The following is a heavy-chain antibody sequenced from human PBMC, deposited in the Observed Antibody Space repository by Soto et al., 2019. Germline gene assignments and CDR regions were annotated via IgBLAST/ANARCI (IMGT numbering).Heavy chain of an antibody. V-gene: IGHV1-69*08. CDR3: ARDLRIVVAPHAGGLFDP. J-gene: IGHJ5*02. CDR2: IIPILGIT. Sequence: QVQLVQSGAEVKKPGSSVKVSCKASGGTFSTFTTSWVRQPPGQGLEWMGRIIPILGITNNAQKFQGRVTITADKSTTTAYMKLSSLKSEDTAVYDCARDLRIVVAPHAGGLFDPWGQGTLVTVSS. D-gene: IGHD2-15*01. CDR1: GGTFSTFT.